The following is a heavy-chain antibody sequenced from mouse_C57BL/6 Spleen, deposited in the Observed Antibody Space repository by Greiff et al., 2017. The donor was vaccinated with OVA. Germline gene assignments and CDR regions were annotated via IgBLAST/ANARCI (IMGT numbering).Heavy chain of an antibody. Sequence: EVKLVESGPGLVKPSQSLSLTCSVTGYSITSGYYWNWIRQFPGNKLEWMGYISYDGSNNYNPSLKNRISITRDTSKNQFFLKLNSVTTEDTATYYCARALMITTGFDYWGQGTTLTVSS. J-gene: IGHJ2*01. V-gene: IGHV3-6*01. CDR3: ARALMITTGFDY. D-gene: IGHD2-4*01. CDR1: GYSITSGYY. CDR2: ISYDGSN.